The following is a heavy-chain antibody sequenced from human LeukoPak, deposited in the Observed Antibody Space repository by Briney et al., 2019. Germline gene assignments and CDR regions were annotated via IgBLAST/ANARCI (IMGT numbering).Heavy chain of an antibody. Sequence: GGSLRLSCAASGFTFSSYDMHWLRQPTGKGLEWVWAICTAGDTYYPGSVKGRFTISRENAKNSLYLQMNSLSAGDTAVYYCARGAPYGSLAFDIWGQGTMVTVSS. J-gene: IGHJ3*02. CDR1: GFTFSSYD. D-gene: IGHD3-10*01. V-gene: IGHV3-13*01. CDR3: ARGAPYGSLAFDI. CDR2: ICTAGDT.